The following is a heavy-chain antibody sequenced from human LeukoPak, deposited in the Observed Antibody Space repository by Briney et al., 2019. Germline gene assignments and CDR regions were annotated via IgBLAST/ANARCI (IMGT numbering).Heavy chain of an antibody. CDR2: IYPGDSET. Sequence: GGSREISGQGSGSNFTSYWIGGARRVPGKGLEGMGIIYPGDSETKDSPSCQGEVTISADKSISTAYLQWSSLKASDTAMYYCARHLSLVYWGQGTLVTVSS. CDR3: ARHLSLVY. V-gene: IGHV5-51*01. CDR1: GSNFTSYW. D-gene: IGHD6-6*01. J-gene: IGHJ4*02.